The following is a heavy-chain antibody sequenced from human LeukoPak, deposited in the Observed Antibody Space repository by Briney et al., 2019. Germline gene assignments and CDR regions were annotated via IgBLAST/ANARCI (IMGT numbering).Heavy chain of an antibody. D-gene: IGHD6-19*01. Sequence: GGSLRLSCAASGFTFSTYAMSWVRQAPGRRLEWVSAITDSGGTTYYADSVRGRFTISRDNSKNTLYLQMNSLRAEDTAVYYCARDLRNSGFFDYRGQGALVTVSS. J-gene: IGHJ4*02. CDR2: ITDSGGTT. CDR3: ARDLRNSGFFDY. V-gene: IGHV3-23*01. CDR1: GFTFSTYA.